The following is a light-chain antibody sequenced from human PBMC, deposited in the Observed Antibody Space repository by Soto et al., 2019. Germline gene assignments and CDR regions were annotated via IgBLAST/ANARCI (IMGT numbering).Light chain of an antibody. CDR2: WAS. CDR1: QSVFYSSNNENY. V-gene: IGKV4-1*01. CDR3: QQHYSTPET. J-gene: IGKJ1*01. Sequence: DIVMTQSPDTLAVSLGDRATINCKSSQSVFYSSNNENYLAWYQQKPGQPPKLLIYWASTRESGVPDRFSGSGSGTDFTLTISSLEAEDVAVYYCQQHYSTPETFGQGTKVDIK.